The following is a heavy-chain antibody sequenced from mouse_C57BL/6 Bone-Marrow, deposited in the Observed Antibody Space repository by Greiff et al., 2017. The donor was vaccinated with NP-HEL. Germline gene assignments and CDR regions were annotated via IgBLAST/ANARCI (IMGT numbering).Heavy chain of an antibody. CDR1: GFSLTSYA. CDR2: LWTGGGT. D-gene: IGHD2-1*01. Sequence: QVQLKQSGPGLVAPSQCLSISCTVSGFSLTSYAISWVRQAPGKGLEWLGVLWTGGGTNYNSAPYSRPSISKDNPKSTAVYKMNSLQTDDTARYYCARKGAYGNFFAYWGQGTLVTVSA. CDR3: ARKGAYGNFFAY. J-gene: IGHJ3*01. V-gene: IGHV2-9-1*01.